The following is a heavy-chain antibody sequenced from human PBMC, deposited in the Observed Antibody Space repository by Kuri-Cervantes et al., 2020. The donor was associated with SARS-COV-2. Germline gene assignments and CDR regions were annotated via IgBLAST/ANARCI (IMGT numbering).Heavy chain of an antibody. J-gene: IGHJ6*02. CDR2: ISPNGGDT. V-gene: IGHV3-64D*06. CDR3: VNGALVQGVLVRNPKSYYDMDV. D-gene: IGHD3-10*01. CDR1: GFTFSSCF. Sequence: GESLKISCSASGFTFSSCFMLWVRQAPGKGLEHVSRISPNGGDTSYAESVKGRFTISRDNSKNTLYLQMNSLRVEDTAVYYCVNGALVQGVLVRNPKSYYDMDVWGQGNTVTVSS.